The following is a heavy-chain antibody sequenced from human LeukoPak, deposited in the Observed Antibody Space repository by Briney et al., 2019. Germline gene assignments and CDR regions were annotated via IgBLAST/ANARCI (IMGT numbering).Heavy chain of an antibody. J-gene: IGHJ3*02. D-gene: IGHD3-10*01. Sequence: PGGSLRLSCAASGFTFDGYAMHWARQAPGKGLEWVSGISWNSGSIGYADSVKGRFTISRDNAKNSLYLQMNSLRAEDTALYYCANSRGYKAFDIWGQGTMVTASS. V-gene: IGHV3-9*01. CDR1: GFTFDGYA. CDR2: ISWNSGSI. CDR3: ANSRGYKAFDI.